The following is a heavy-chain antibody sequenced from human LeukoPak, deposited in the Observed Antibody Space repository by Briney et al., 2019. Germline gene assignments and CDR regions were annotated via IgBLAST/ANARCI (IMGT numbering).Heavy chain of an antibody. CDR2: IIPIFGIA. Sequence: SVKVSCKASGGTFSSYAISWVRQAPGQGLEWMGRIIPIFGIANYAQKFQGRVTITADKSTSTAYMELSSLRSEDTAVYYCARQRTVTLPLDCWGKGTLVTVSS. V-gene: IGHV1-69*04. CDR1: GGTFSSYA. D-gene: IGHD4-17*01. CDR3: ARQRTVTLPLDC. J-gene: IGHJ4*02.